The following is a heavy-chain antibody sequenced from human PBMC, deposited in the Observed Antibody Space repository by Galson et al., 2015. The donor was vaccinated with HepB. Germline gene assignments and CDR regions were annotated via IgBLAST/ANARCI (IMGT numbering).Heavy chain of an antibody. CDR2: IWYDGSNK. CDR3: AREGMTAVTNFDY. J-gene: IGHJ4*02. D-gene: IGHD4-17*01. V-gene: IGHV3-33*01. Sequence: SLRLSCAASGFTFSDYGMHWVRQAPGKGLEWLAVIWYDGSNKYYADSLKGRLTISRDNSRNTLYLQMNSLRAEDTAVSYCAREGMTAVTNFDYWGQGTLVTVSS. CDR1: GFTFSDYG.